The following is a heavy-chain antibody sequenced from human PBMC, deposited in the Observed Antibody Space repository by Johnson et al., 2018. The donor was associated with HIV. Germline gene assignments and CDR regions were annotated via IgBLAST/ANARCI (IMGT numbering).Heavy chain of an antibody. Sequence: VQLVESGGGLVQPGGSLRLSCAASGFTVRSSYMSWVRQAPGKGLEWVSGISWDSGSIGYVDSVKGRFTISREKAKNSLYLQMNSLRAEDTAVYYCARAPWVVAATLPGAFDIWGQGTMVTVS. CDR2: ISWDSGSI. CDR3: ARAPWVVAATLPGAFDI. D-gene: IGHD2-15*01. V-gene: IGHV3-48*01. J-gene: IGHJ3*02. CDR1: GFTVRSSY.